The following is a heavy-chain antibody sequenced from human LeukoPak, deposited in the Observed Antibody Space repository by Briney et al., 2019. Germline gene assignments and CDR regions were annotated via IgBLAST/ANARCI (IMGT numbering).Heavy chain of an antibody. CDR3: ARRHSGSWYFDY. V-gene: IGHV4-59*08. CDR1: GGSINSYY. D-gene: IGHD6-13*01. J-gene: IGHJ4*02. CDR2: IYYSGST. Sequence: SSETLSLTCTVSGGSINSYYWSWIRQPPGKGLEWIGYIYYSGSTNYNPSLKSRVTISVDTSKNQFSLKLTSVTAADTAVYYCARRHSGSWYFDYWGRGSLVTVSS.